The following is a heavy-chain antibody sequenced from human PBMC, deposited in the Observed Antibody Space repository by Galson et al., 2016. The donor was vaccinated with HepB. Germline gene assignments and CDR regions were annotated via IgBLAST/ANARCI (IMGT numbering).Heavy chain of an antibody. V-gene: IGHV3-7*01. CDR1: GFTFSNYW. D-gene: IGHD6-13*01. Sequence: SLRLSCAAPGFTFSNYWMGWVRQGPGKGLEWVGNIKDDGSEKNYVESVKGRFTISRDNAKNSLYLQMNSLRVEDTAVYYCTRDFGYSNYDWGQGTLVTVSS. CDR3: TRDFGYSNYD. J-gene: IGHJ4*02. CDR2: IKDDGSEK.